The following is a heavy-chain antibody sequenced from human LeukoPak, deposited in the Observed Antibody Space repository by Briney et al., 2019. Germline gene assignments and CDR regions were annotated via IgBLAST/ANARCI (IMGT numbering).Heavy chain of an antibody. CDR3: ARVGDYDFWSGTGMDV. CDR2: INSDGSRT. CDR1: GFTFSNYW. J-gene: IGHJ6*02. V-gene: IGHV3-74*03. Sequence: GGSLRLSCAASGFTFSNYWMHWARQAPGKGLVWVSRINSDGSRTKYVDSVKGRFTTSRDNAKNTLYLQMNSLRAEDTAVYYCARVGDYDFWSGTGMDVWGQGTTVTVSS. D-gene: IGHD3-3*01.